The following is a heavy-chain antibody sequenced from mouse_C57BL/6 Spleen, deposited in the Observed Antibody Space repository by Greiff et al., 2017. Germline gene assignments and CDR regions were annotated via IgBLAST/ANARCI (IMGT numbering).Heavy chain of an antibody. CDR3: ARGEGKTGDWYFDV. J-gene: IGHJ1*03. CDR2: IYPGSGST. Sequence: QVQLQQPGAELVKPGASVKMSCKASGYTFTSYWITWVKQRPGQGLEWIGDIYPGSGSTNYNEKFTSKATLTVDTSSSTAYMQLSSLTSEDSAVYYCARGEGKTGDWYFDVWGTGTTVTVSS. D-gene: IGHD4-1*01. CDR1: GYTFTSYW. V-gene: IGHV1-55*01.